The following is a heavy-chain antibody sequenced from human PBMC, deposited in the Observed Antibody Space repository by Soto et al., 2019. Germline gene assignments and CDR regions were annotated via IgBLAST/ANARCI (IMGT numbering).Heavy chain of an antibody. D-gene: IGHD3-16*01. CDR1: GTIFSSYT. Sequence: QVQLVQSGAEVKKPGSSVRVSCKASGTIFSSYTISWVRQAPGQGLEWMGRIIPILGETNSAQKFQGRVTLTADKSKTTAYMELNSLRLEDPAVYYCARGLGGRMDDWGQGTTVTVSS. CDR2: IIPILGET. J-gene: IGHJ6*02. CDR3: ARGLGGRMDD. V-gene: IGHV1-69*08.